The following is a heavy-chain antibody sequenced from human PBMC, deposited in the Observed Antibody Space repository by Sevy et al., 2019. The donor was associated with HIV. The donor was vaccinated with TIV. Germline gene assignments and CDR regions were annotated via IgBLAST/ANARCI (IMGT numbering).Heavy chain of an antibody. CDR1: GLRFSNYI. J-gene: IGHJ6*02. CDR3: ASEKEQLVLWPYYGMDV. V-gene: IGHV3-21*01. Sequence: GGSLRLSCAASGLRFSNYIMNWVRQAPGQGLEWVACISNSSSYIYYVDSVKGRFTISRDNAKNSLYLQMNSLRAEDTAVYYCASEKEQLVLWPYYGMDVWGQGTTVTVSS. D-gene: IGHD6-13*01. CDR2: ISNSSSYI.